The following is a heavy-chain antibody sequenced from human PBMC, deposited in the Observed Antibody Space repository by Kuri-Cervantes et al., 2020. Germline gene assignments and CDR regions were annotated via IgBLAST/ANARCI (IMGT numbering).Heavy chain of an antibody. D-gene: IGHD2-2*01. CDR3: VREYAHNSYHMDI. CDR2: VRYDGSDK. J-gene: IGHJ6*03. V-gene: IGHV3-30*02. Sequence: GESLKISCSASGFMFSSYGMHWVRQAPGKGLEWVAFVRYDGSDKYYADSVKGRFTISRDRSKNTVFLQLSGLRLGDTAVYYCVREYAHNSYHMDIWGNGTTVTVSS. CDR1: GFMFSSYG.